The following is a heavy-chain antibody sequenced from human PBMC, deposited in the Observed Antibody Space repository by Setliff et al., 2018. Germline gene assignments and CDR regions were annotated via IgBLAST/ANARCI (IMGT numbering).Heavy chain of an antibody. J-gene: IGHJ4*02. D-gene: IGHD2-2*01. Sequence: SETLSLTCAVSGGSISSSNWWSWVRQPPGKGLEWIGEIDHTGGTKFNPSLKSRATISLDTSNNQFSLKLSSVTAADTAVYYCAKYPWVDWGQGTLVTVSS. CDR3: AKYPWVD. CDR1: GGSISSSNW. V-gene: IGHV4-4*02. CDR2: IDHTGGT.